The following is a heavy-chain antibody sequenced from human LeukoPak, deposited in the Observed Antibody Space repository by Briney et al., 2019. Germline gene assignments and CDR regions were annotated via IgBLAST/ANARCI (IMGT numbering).Heavy chain of an antibody. J-gene: IGHJ6*03. CDR3: ARSHGREIVVPDARGAYYYMDV. Sequence: SQTLSLTCTVSGGSISSGCYYWSWIRQHPGKGLEWIGYIYYSGSTYYNPSLKSRVTISVDTSKNQFSLKLSSVTAADTAVYYCARSHGREIVVPDARGAYYYMDVWGKGTTVTVSS. CDR1: GGSISSGCYY. CDR2: IYYSGST. V-gene: IGHV4-31*03. D-gene: IGHD2-2*01.